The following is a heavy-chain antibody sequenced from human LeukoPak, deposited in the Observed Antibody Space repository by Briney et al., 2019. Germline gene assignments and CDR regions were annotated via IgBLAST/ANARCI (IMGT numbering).Heavy chain of an antibody. CDR1: GFTFSSYW. Sequence: GGSLRLSCTASGFTFSSYWMSWVRQAPGKGLEWVANIKQDGSEKDYVDSVKGRFTISGDNAKNSLYLQMNSLRAEDTAVYYCAKYCGGDCYGMDVWGQGTTVTVSS. D-gene: IGHD2-21*01. CDR2: IKQDGSEK. V-gene: IGHV3-7*01. J-gene: IGHJ6*02. CDR3: AKYCGGDCYGMDV.